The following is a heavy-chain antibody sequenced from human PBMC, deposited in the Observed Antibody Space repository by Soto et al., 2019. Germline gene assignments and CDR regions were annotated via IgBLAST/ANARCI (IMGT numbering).Heavy chain of an antibody. CDR2: SHYSGSA. Sequence: SETLFLTCTVSGGSISSSSYHWGWIRQPPGKGLEWIGNSHYSGSAYYNPSLKSRVTISVDTSKNQVSLKLSSVTAADTAVYYCARTANWLDPWGQGTLVTVSS. J-gene: IGHJ5*02. CDR1: GGSISSSSYH. V-gene: IGHV4-39*01. CDR3: ARTANWLDP.